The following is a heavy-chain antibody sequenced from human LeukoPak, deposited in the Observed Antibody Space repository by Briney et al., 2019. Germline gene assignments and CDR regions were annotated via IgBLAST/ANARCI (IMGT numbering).Heavy chain of an antibody. D-gene: IGHD3-22*01. CDR2: IWYDGSNK. Sequence: GGSLRLSCAASGFTFINYNMHWVRQAPGKGLEWVAVIWYDGSNKYYADSVKGRFTISRDNSKNTLYLQMNSLRAEDTAVYYCARDRPSYYYDSSGYSPFDYWGQEPWSPSPQ. J-gene: IGHJ4*01. CDR1: GFTFINYN. CDR3: ARDRPSYYYDSSGYSPFDY. V-gene: IGHV3-33*08.